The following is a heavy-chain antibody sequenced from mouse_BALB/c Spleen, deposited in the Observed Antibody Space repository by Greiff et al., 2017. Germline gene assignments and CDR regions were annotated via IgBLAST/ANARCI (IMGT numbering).Heavy chain of an antibody. D-gene: IGHD1-1*01. CDR1: GFTFRDFY. CDR3: ARGGRGGGGVIDY. Sequence: DVKLVESGGGLVKPGGSLRLSCAASGFTFRDFYMEWVRQPPGKRLEWIAASRNKANDYTTEYSASVKGRFIVTRDTSQSILYLQMNALRAEDTAIYYCARGGRGGGGVIDYWGQGTTLTVSS. CDR2: SRNKANDYTT. J-gene: IGHJ2*01. V-gene: IGHV7-1*02.